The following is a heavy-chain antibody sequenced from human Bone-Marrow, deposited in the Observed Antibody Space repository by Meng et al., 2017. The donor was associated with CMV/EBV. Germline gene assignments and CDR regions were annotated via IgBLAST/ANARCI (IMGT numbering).Heavy chain of an antibody. D-gene: IGHD3-10*01. CDR2: IRSKAYGGTT. V-gene: IGHV3-49*04. Sequence: GESLKISCTASGFTFGDYAMSWVRQAPGKGLEWVGFIRSKAYGGTTEYAASVKGRFTISRDDSKSIAYLQMNSLKTEDTAVYYCTPHGFGQNWGQGTLVTVSS. CDR3: TPHGFGQN. CDR1: GFTFGDYA. J-gene: IGHJ4*02.